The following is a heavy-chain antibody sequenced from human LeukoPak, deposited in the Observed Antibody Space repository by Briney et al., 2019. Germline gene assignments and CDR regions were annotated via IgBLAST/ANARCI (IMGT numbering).Heavy chain of an antibody. Sequence: GASVKVSCKASGGTFSSYAISWVRQAPGQGLEWMGGIIPIFGTANYAQKFQGRVTITADESTSTAYMELSSLRSEDTAVYYCASFSKSYHYGMDVWGQGTTVTVSS. CDR3: ASFSKSYHYGMDV. CDR2: IIPIFGTA. CDR1: GGTFSSYA. J-gene: IGHJ6*02. D-gene: IGHD4-11*01. V-gene: IGHV1-69*13.